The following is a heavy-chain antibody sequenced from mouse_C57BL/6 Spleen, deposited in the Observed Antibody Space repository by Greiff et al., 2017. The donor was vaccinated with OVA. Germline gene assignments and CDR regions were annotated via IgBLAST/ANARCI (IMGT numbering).Heavy chain of an antibody. V-gene: IGHV5-4*01. CDR2: ISDGGSYT. CDR3: ARDRYGKAMDY. Sequence: EVKVEESGGGLVKPGGSLKLSCAASGFTFSSYAMSWVRQTPEKRLEWVATISDGGSYTYYPDNVKGRFTISRDNAKNNLYLQMSHLKSEDTAMYYCARDRYGKAMDYWGQGTSVTVSS. J-gene: IGHJ4*01. CDR1: GFTFSSYA. D-gene: IGHD2-10*02.